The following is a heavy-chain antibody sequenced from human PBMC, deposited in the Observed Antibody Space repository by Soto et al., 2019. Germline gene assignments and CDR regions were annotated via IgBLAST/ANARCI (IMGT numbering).Heavy chain of an antibody. J-gene: IGHJ4*02. CDR1: GFHFSSYA. CDR2: ISGSGDST. CDR3: ASRSSGWYFDY. D-gene: IGHD6-19*01. Sequence: PGGSLRLSCAASGFHFSSYAMNWVRQAPGKGLEWVSVISGSGDSTYYADSVKGRFTISRDNSKNTLYLQMNSLRAEDTAVYYCASRSSGWYFDYWGQGTLVTSPQ. V-gene: IGHV3-23*01.